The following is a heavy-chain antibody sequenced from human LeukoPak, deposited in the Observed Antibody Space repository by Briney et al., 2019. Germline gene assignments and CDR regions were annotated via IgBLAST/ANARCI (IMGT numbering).Heavy chain of an antibody. V-gene: IGHV4-59*01. J-gene: IGHJ3*02. Sequence: PSETLSLTCTGSSASISSYYWSWIRQPPGKGLEWFGYIYHSGTSNYNPSLRSRVTISVDTPKNQYSLKRSSVTAADTAVYYGAGENLPKSSYYAFDIWGQGTMVTVSS. CDR2: IYHSGTS. CDR3: AGENLPKSSYYAFDI. CDR1: SASISSYY. D-gene: IGHD1-26*01.